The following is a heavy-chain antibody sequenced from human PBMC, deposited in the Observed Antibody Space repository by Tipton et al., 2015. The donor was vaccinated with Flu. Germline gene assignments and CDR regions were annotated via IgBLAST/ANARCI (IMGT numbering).Heavy chain of an antibody. CDR1: GFTVNSNY. J-gene: IGHJ5*02. CDR2: IYSDGNT. Sequence: SLRLSCAASGFTVNSNYMSWVRQAPGKGLEWVSVIYSDGNTYYVDSVKGRFTVSRDNSKNILSLQMNSLRAEDTAVYYCVRGQGANPWGQGTLVTVSS. V-gene: IGHV3-53*01. CDR3: VRGQGANP.